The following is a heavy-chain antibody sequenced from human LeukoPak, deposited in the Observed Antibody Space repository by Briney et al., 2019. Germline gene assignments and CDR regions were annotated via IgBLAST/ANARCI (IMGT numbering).Heavy chain of an antibody. CDR1: GGSISSSNW. Sequence: SETLSLTCAVSGGSISSSNWWSWVRQPPGKGLEWIGEIYHSGSTNYNPSLKSRVTISLDKSKNQFSLKLSSVTAADTAVYFCARDDSSGWYGLWGQGTLVTVSS. V-gene: IGHV4-4*02. D-gene: IGHD6-19*01. CDR2: IYHSGST. J-gene: IGHJ4*02. CDR3: ARDDSSGWYGL.